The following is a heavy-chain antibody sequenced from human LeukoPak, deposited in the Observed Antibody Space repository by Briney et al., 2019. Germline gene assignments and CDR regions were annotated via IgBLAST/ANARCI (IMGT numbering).Heavy chain of an antibody. J-gene: IGHJ4*02. CDR1: GFXFSPYW. Sequence: GGSLRLSCTASGFXFSPYWMKWVRQAPGKGLEWLSCINSDGTVTSYADSVKGRFTVSRDNAKNTLHLHMNSLRAEDTAVYFCVREYGSSCYSWGQGALVTVSP. V-gene: IGHV3-74*01. CDR2: INSDGTVT. D-gene: IGHD6-13*01. CDR3: VREYGSSCYS.